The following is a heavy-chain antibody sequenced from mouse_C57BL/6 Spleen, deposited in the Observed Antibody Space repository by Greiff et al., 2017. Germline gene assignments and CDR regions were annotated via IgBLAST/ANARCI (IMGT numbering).Heavy chain of an antibody. Sequence: VKLLQSGAELVKPGASVKLSCKASGYTFTSYWMYWVKQRPGRGLEWIGRIDRKSGGTKYHEKLKSKVTLTVDKPSSTAYMQLSSRTSEDSAVYYCGRSGDNISYYFDCWGQGTTLTVSS. D-gene: IGHD1-3*01. CDR1: GYTFTSYW. J-gene: IGHJ2*01. CDR2: IDRKSGGT. V-gene: IGHV1-72*01. CDR3: GRSGDNISYYFDC.